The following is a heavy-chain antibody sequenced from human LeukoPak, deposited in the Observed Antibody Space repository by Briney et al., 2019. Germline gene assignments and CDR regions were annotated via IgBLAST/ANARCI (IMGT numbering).Heavy chain of an antibody. V-gene: IGHV1-2*02. CDR3: ARGYCSGDSCRYYYVMDV. D-gene: IGHD2-15*01. Sequence: ASVNVSCKASGYTFTGSYMHWVRQAPGQGLEWMGWINPNSGGTNYAQKFQGRVAMTRDTSISTAYMEVSRLRSDDTAVYYCARGYCSGDSCRYYYVMDVWGQGTTVTVSS. CDR1: GYTFTGSY. J-gene: IGHJ6*02. CDR2: INPNSGGT.